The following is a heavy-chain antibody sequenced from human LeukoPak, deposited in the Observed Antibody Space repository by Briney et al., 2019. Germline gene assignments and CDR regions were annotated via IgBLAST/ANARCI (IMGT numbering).Heavy chain of an antibody. CDR3: ARGDMSHWYGMAV. V-gene: IGHV3-66*01. CDR1: GFTVSSNQ. D-gene: IGHD2-15*01. CDR2: IYSGSNT. J-gene: IGHJ6*02. Sequence: GGSLRLSCAASGFTVSSNQMSWVRQAPGKGLEWVSVIYSGSNTHYADSVKGRLTISRDNSKNTLFLQMNSLRVEDTAVYYCARGDMSHWYGMAVWGPGTTVTVSS.